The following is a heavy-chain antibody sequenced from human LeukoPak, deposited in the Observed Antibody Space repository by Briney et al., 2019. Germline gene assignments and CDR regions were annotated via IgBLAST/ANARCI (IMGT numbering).Heavy chain of an antibody. CDR2: INSYGSST. V-gene: IGHV3-74*01. D-gene: IGHD2-2*01. CDR1: GFTFSSYW. Sequence: GGSLRLSCAASGFTFSSYWMHWVRQAPGKGLVWVSRINSYGSSTSYADSVKGRFTISRDNAKNSLYLQMNSPRAEDTAVYYCARVHIVVVPAAIHYYYMDVWGKGTTVTISS. J-gene: IGHJ6*03. CDR3: ARVHIVVVPAAIHYYYMDV.